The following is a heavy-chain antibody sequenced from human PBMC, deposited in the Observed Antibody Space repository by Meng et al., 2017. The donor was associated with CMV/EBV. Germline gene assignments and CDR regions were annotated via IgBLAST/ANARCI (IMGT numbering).Heavy chain of an antibody. Sequence: ASGGTFSSYTINWVRQAPGQGLEWMGRIIPILGIANYAQKFQGRVTITADKSTSTAYMELSSLRSEDTAVYYCARGGSRGGTSNFDYWGQGTLVTVSS. CDR3: ARGGSRGGTSNFDY. D-gene: IGHD1-1*01. CDR1: GGTFSSYT. J-gene: IGHJ4*02. V-gene: IGHV1-69*02. CDR2: IIPILGIA.